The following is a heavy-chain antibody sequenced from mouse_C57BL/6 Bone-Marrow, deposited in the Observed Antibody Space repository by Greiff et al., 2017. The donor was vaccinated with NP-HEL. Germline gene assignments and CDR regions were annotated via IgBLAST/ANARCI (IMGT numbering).Heavy chain of an antibody. CDR1: GYTFTDYY. V-gene: IGHV1-26*01. Sequence: VQLKQSGPELVKPGASVKISCKASGYTFTDYYMNWVKQSHGKSLEWIGDINPNNGGTSYNQKFKGKATLTVDKSSSTAYMELRSLPSEDSAVYYCAENRYWYFDVWGTGTTVTVSS. J-gene: IGHJ1*03. CDR2: INPNNGGT. CDR3: AENRYWYFDV.